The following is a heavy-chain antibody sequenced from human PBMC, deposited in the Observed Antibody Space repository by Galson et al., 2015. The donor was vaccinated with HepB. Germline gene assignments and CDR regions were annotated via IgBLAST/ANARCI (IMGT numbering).Heavy chain of an antibody. CDR2: ISARGDVT. CDR1: GFTFSASA. D-gene: IGHD7-27*01. V-gene: IGHV3-23*01. Sequence: SLRLSCAASGFTFSASAMNWVRQAPGKGLEFVSGISARGDVTDYADSVRGRFTISRDNSKNTLYLQMNSLVTEDTAVYYCAKDLNWGQDWGQGTLVTVSS. CDR3: AKDLNWGQD. J-gene: IGHJ4*02.